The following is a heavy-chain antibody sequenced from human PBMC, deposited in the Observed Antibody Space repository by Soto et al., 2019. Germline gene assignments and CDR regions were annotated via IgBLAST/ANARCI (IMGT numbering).Heavy chain of an antibody. J-gene: IGHJ5*02. V-gene: IGHV3-48*03. CDR2: ISSSGSTI. Sequence: GVSLTLSFAASVFTFCSYLMNWVRQAPGKGLEWVSYISSSGSTIYYADSVKGRFTISRDNAKNSLYLQMNSLRAEDTAVYYCARVSTSWGQGTLVNVSS. CDR1: VFTFCSYL. CDR3: ARVSTS.